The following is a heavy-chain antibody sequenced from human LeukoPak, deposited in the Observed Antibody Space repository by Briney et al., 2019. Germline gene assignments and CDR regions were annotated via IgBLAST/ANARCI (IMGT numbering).Heavy chain of an antibody. Sequence: SETLSPTCAVYGGSFSGYYWSWIRQPPGKGLEWIGYIYYSGSTNYNPSLKSRVTISVDTSKNQFSLKLSSVTAADTAVYYCARDGAVAGIDYWGQGTLVTVSS. J-gene: IGHJ4*02. CDR1: GGSFSGYY. CDR3: ARDGAVAGIDY. V-gene: IGHV4-59*01. CDR2: IYYSGST. D-gene: IGHD6-19*01.